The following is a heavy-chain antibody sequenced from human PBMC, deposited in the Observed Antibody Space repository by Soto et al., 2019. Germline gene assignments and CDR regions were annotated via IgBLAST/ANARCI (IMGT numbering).Heavy chain of an antibody. J-gene: IGHJ4*02. CDR2: IYYSGST. CDR3: ARAKSYGDYYIDY. D-gene: IGHD4-17*01. V-gene: IGHV4-31*03. Sequence: QVQLQESGPGLVKPSQTLSLTCNVSGGSISSDGYYWSWVRQHPGKGLEWIGYIYYSGSTYYTPSLKSRVTTSVDTSKNQFSLKLSSVTAADTAVYYCARAKSYGDYYIDYWGQGTLATVSS. CDR1: GGSISSDGYY.